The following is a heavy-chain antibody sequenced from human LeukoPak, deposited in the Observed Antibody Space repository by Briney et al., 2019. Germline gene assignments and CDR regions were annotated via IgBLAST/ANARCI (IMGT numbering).Heavy chain of an antibody. CDR1: GFTFSNYG. J-gene: IGHJ5*02. D-gene: IGHD3-10*01. Sequence: PGGSLRLSCAASGFTFSNYGMHWVRQAPGKGLEWVALISFDGSRKYYADSVKGRFTISRDNSKSTVYLQMNSLRVEDAAVYYCSKDLTSDFGGDLDPWGQGALVTVSS. CDR3: SKDLTSDFGGDLDP. CDR2: ISFDGSRK. V-gene: IGHV3-30*02.